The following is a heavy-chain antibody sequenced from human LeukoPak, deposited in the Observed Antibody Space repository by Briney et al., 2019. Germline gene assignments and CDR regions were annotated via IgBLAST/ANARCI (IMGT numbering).Heavy chain of an antibody. D-gene: IGHD3-10*01. V-gene: IGHV3-11*01. CDR3: ARSSSLWFGELRVFDY. Sequence: GGSLRLSCAASGFTFSDYYMSWIRQAQGKGLEWVSYISSSGSTIYYADSVKGRFTISRDNAKNSLYLQMNSLRAEDTAVYYCARSSSLWFGELRVFDYWGQGTLVTVSS. CDR1: GFTFSDYY. CDR2: ISSSGSTI. J-gene: IGHJ4*02.